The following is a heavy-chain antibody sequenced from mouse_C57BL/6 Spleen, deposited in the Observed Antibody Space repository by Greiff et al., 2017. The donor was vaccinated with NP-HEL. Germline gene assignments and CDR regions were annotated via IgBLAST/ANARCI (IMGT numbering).Heavy chain of an antibody. Sequence: QVQLKESGPELVKPGASVKISCKASGYAFSSSWMNWVKQRPGKGLEWIGRIYPGDGDTNYNGKFKGKATLTADKSSSTAYMQLSSLTSEDSAVYFCARCPNYYGSSYGYFDVWGTGTTVTVSS. V-gene: IGHV1-82*01. CDR1: GYAFSSSW. CDR3: ARCPNYYGSSYGYFDV. CDR2: IYPGDGDT. J-gene: IGHJ1*03. D-gene: IGHD1-1*01.